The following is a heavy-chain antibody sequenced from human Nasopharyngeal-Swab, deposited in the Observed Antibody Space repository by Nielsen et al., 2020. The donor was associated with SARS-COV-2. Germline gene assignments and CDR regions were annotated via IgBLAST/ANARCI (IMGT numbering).Heavy chain of an antibody. CDR1: GGSFSGYY. CDR2: INHSGST. CDR3: ARGLNGGH. Sequence: SETLSLTCAVYGGSFSGYYWSWIRQPPGKGLEWIGEINHSGSTNYNPPLKSRVTISVDTSKNQFSLKLSSVTAADTAVYYCARGLNGGHWGQGTLVTVSS. J-gene: IGHJ4*02. V-gene: IGHV4-34*01. D-gene: IGHD3-16*01.